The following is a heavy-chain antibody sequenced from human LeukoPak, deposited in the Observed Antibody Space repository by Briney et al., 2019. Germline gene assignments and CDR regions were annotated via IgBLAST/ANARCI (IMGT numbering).Heavy chain of an antibody. V-gene: IGHV3-48*01. CDR1: GFTFSRDS. J-gene: IGHJ4*02. CDR2: INGGGSPI. D-gene: IGHD2-15*01. CDR3: VRDNPRCCGVVPANIDDY. Sequence: GGSLRLSCAASGFTFSRDSMNWVRQAPGKGLEWVSYINGGGSPIYYADSVRGRFTISRDNAKNSLYLQMNSLRAEDTAVYYCVRDNPRCCGVVPANIDDYWGRGTLVTVSS.